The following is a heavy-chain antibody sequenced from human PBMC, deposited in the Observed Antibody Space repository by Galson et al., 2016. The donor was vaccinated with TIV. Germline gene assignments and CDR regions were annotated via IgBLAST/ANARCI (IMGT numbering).Heavy chain of an antibody. D-gene: IGHD5-24*01. Sequence: SLRLSCAASGFTFSAYCMDWVRQAPGKGLEWVAVISSDGTNAHYADSMKGRFTISRDNSGNTLYLQMNNLRSEDTAVYYCATDGRDAYNPYFDSWGQGTLVTVSS. CDR3: ATDGRDAYNPYFDS. CDR1: GFTFSAYC. J-gene: IGHJ4*02. CDR2: ISSDGTNA. V-gene: IGHV3-30*03.